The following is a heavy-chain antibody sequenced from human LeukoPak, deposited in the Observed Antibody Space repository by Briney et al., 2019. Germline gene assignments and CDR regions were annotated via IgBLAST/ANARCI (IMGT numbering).Heavy chain of an antibody. Sequence: SETLSLTCTVSGGSISSYYWSWIRQPPGKRLEWVGYILYSGSTNYNPSLKSRVTISVDTSKNQFSLKLSSVTAADTAVYYCATRLYSSSSLSRYYGMDVWGQGTTVTVSS. J-gene: IGHJ6*02. D-gene: IGHD6-6*01. CDR2: ILYSGST. V-gene: IGHV4-59*08. CDR1: GGSISSYY. CDR3: ATRLYSSSSLSRYYGMDV.